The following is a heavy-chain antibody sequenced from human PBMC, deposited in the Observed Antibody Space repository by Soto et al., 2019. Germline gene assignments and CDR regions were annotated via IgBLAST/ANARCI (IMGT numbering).Heavy chain of an antibody. CDR2: IRSKADSYAT. Sequence: EVQLVESGGGLVQPGGSLKLSCAASGFTFSGSAMHWVRQASGKGLEWVGRIRSKADSYATAYAASVKGRFTISRDDSKNTAYLQTNSLKTEDTAVYYCTRVLERGYCRGGSCYSTFGPFQTFDYWGQGTLVTVSS. CDR3: TRVLERGYCRGGSCYSTFGPFQTFDY. D-gene: IGHD2-15*01. V-gene: IGHV3-73*01. J-gene: IGHJ4*02. CDR1: GFTFSGSA.